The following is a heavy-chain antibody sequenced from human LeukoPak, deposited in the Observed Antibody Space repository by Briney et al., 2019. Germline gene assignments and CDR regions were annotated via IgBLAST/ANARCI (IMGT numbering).Heavy chain of an antibody. CDR1: GFTLNTYA. V-gene: IGHV3-48*03. CDR2: IRGDGSTT. CDR3: AHSSGYSDY. J-gene: IGHJ4*02. D-gene: IGHD3-22*01. Sequence: PGGSLRLSCAASGFTLNTYAMNWIRQAPGKGLEWLSYIRGDGSTTYYADSVKGRFTISRDNAKKSLYLQMNSLRVEDTAVYYCAHSSGYSDYWGQGTLVTVSS.